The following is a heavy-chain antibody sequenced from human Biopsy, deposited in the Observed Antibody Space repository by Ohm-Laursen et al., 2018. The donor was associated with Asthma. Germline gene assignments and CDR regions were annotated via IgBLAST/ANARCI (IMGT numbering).Heavy chain of an antibody. CDR3: ARASVAASSNWFDP. V-gene: IGHV4-30-4*01. CDR2: THYSGST. CDR1: GASIKTADHY. D-gene: IGHD6-19*01. J-gene: IGHJ5*02. Sequence: TLSLTCTVSGASIKTADHYWSWLRQPPGKGLEWFGFTHYSGSTSYNPSLKGGVTISVDTSKNQFSLKLSSVTAADTAVYYCARASVAASSNWFDPWGQGTLVTVSS.